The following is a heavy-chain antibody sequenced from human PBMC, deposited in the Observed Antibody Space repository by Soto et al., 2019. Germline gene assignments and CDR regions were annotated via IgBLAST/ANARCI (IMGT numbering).Heavy chain of an antibody. CDR1: GYTFTTYG. V-gene: IGHV1-18*04. CDR2: ISPYNGDT. D-gene: IGHD3-22*01. Sequence: ASVKVSCKASGYTFTTYGFNWVRQAPGQGLEWMGWISPYNGDTNYAQNFQGRVTLTTDTSTSTAYMELRSLTSDDTAVYYCARTPRAQMIVLEDVTRFEYWGQGTLVNVSS. CDR3: ARTPRAQMIVLEDVTRFEY. J-gene: IGHJ4*02.